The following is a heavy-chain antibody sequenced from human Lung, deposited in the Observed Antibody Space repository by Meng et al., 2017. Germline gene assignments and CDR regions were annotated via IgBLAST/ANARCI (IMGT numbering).Heavy chain of an antibody. J-gene: IGHJ2*01. CDR2: IYNSGST. Sequence: VQLQQSGPGLVKPSQTLSLTCPVSGGSISSSNYYWSWIRQPPGKGLEWSGHIYNSGSTYYNPSLKSRITISVDTSKNQFSLKLSSVTAADTAVYYCARGQKGYFDLWGRGTLVTVSS. CDR3: ARGQKGYFDL. CDR1: GGSISSSNYY. V-gene: IGHV4-30-4*01.